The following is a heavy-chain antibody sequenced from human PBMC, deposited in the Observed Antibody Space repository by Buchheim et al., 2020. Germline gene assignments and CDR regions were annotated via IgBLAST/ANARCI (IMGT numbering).Heavy chain of an antibody. D-gene: IGHD4-17*01. J-gene: IGHJ4*02. V-gene: IGHV4-39*01. CDR3: ARHDYDRGDY. CDR1: GGSISSSSYY. CDR2: IYDSGST. Sequence: QLQLQESGPGLVKPSETLSLTCTVSGGSISSSSYYWGWIRQPRGKGLEWIGSIYDSGSTYYNPSLKSRVNISVDTSKNQFSLKLSSVTAADTAVYYCARHDYDRGDYWGQGTL.